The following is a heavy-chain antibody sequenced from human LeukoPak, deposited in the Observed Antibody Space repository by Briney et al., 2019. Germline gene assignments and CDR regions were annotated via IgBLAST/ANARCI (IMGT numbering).Heavy chain of an antibody. J-gene: IGHJ4*02. CDR2: IHDNGDS. V-gene: IGHV4-4*07. CDR3: ARAHSGCGGTCPSDH. CDR1: GGSISNYF. D-gene: IGHD2-15*01. Sequence: SETLSLTCTVSGGSISNYFWSWIRQPAGKGLEWIGRIHDNGDSNHNPSLKSRVTMSLDTSRNQVSLKLASVTAADTAVYYCARAHSGCGGTCPSDHWGPGTQATVSS.